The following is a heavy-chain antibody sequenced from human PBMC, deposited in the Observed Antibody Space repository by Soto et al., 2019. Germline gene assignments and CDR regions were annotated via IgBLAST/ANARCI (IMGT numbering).Heavy chain of an antibody. V-gene: IGHV1-69*12. CDR1: GGTFSSYA. CDR2: IIPIFGTA. D-gene: IGHD2-2*01. Sequence: QVQLVQSGAEVKKPGSSVKVSCKASGGTFSSYAISWVRQAPGQGLEWMGGIIPIFGTANYAQKFQGRVTSTADDSTSAAYMALSSLRSQEPAGYYWGRHVPTAGYYSGMDVWGQGTTVTVSS. CDR3: GRHVPTAGYYSGMDV. J-gene: IGHJ6*02.